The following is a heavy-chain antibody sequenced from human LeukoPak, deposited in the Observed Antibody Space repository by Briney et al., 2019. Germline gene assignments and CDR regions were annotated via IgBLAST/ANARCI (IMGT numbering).Heavy chain of an antibody. CDR1: GFIFSNYY. D-gene: IGHD2-2*01. V-gene: IGHV3-74*01. J-gene: IGHJ4*02. CDR2: ISSDGSDI. Sequence: PGGSLRLSCAASGFIFSNYYMHWVRQPPGKGLVWVPHISSDGSDINYADSVKGRFTISRDNAKNTLYLQMNSLRVEDTALYYCGRGKSPAAVDDWGQGTLVTVPS. CDR3: GRGKSPAAVDD.